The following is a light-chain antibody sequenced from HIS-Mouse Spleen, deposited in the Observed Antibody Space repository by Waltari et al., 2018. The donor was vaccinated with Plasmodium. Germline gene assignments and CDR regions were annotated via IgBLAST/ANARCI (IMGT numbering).Light chain of an antibody. CDR1: AFPTTY. J-gene: IGLJ3*02. V-gene: IGLV3-10*01. Sequence: SYELTQPPSVSVSPGPTARLTCSGDAFPTTYAYWYQQKSGQAPVLVIYEDSKRPSGIPERFSGASSGTMATLTISGAQVEDEADYYCYSTDSSGNHRVFGGGTKLTVL. CDR2: EDS. CDR3: YSTDSSGNHRV.